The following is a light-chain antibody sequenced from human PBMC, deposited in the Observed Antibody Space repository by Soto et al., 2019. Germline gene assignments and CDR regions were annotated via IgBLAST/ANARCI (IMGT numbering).Light chain of an antibody. J-gene: IGLJ3*02. CDR2: EVS. V-gene: IGLV2-8*01. Sequence: QSALTQPPSASGSPGQSVTISCTGTSSDIGGYNYVSWYQHHPGKAPKVMIYEVSKRPSGVPDRFSGSKSGNKASLTVSGLQSEDEADYYCSSYAGSNNLGVCGGGTKVTVL. CDR3: SSYAGSNNLGV. CDR1: SSDIGGYNY.